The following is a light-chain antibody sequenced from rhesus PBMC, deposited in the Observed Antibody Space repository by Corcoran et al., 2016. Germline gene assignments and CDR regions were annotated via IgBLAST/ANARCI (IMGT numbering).Light chain of an antibody. CDR3: QQYSSSPFT. V-gene: IGKV1-22*01. J-gene: IGKJ3*01. CDR1: QRISSW. Sequence: DIQMTQSPSSLSASVGDTVTITCRASQRISSWLAWYKQKPGNAPKLLRDKASSLQRGVPSRFSGSGSGTDFTLTISSLQSEDFATYYCQQYSSSPFTFGPGTKLDIK. CDR2: KAS.